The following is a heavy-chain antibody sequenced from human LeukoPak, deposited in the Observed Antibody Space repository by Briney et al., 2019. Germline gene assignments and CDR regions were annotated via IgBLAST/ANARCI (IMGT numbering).Heavy chain of an antibody. CDR2: IYSGGST. V-gene: IGHV3-66*01. D-gene: IGHD3-22*01. J-gene: IGHJ4*02. CDR3: ARDLRYYYDSSGSYGYDY. Sequence: GSLRLSCAASGITVSNNYMSWVRQAPGKGLEWVSVIYSGGSTYYADPVKGRFTISRDNSKNTLYLQMNSLRAEDTAVYYCARDLRYYYDSSGSYGYDYWGQGTLVTASS. CDR1: GITVSNNY.